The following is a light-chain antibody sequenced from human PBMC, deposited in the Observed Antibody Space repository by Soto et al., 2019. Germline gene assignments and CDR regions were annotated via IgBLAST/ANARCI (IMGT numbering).Light chain of an antibody. J-gene: IGKJ4*01. Sequence: DIVMTQSPDSLAVSLGERATINCKTSQSVLLTSNNKNYLAWYQQKPGQPPKVLISSASTRESGVPDRLSGSGSGTDFALTITSLQAEDVAVYYCQQYYTTLTFGGGTKVEIK. CDR1: QSVLLTSNNKNY. CDR3: QQYYTTLT. CDR2: SAS. V-gene: IGKV4-1*01.